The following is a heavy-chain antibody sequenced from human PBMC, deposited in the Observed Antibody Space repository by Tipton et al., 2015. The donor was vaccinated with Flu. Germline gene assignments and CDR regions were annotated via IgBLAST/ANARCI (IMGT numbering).Heavy chain of an antibody. Sequence: TLSLTCAVYGGSFSGYYWSWIRQPPGKGLEWIGEINHSGSTNYNPSLKSRVTISVDTSKNQFSLKPSSVTAADTAVYYCARAIAVAGNFDYWGQGTLVTVSS. CDR2: INHSGST. D-gene: IGHD6-19*01. CDR1: GGSFSGYY. CDR3: ARAIAVAGNFDY. J-gene: IGHJ4*02. V-gene: IGHV4-34*01.